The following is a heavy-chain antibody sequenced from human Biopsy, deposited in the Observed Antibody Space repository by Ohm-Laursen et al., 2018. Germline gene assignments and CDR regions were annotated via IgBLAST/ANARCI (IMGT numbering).Heavy chain of an antibody. V-gene: IGHV3-23*01. CDR2: ISGSGRT. D-gene: IGHD6-6*01. CDR1: GFTFSRYA. Sequence: GSLRLSCSASGFTFSRYAMSWVRQAPGKGLEWVSAISGSGRTYYADSVKGRFTISRDNSKNTLFLQLSSLRAEDTAVHHCARDSSGTARAGGMDVWGQGTTVTVSS. J-gene: IGHJ6*02. CDR3: ARDSSGTARAGGMDV.